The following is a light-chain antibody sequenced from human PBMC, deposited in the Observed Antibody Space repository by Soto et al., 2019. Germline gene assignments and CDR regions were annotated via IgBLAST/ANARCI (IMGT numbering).Light chain of an antibody. CDR2: KVS. V-gene: IGKV1-5*03. Sequence: DIQLTQSPSTLSASVGDRVTITCRASQTISTWLAWYQQKPGKPPKLLIYKVSNLQSGLPSRFSGSGSGTEFTLTISSLQPDDSATYYGQQYDSYSTFGQGTKLEI. J-gene: IGKJ2*01. CDR1: QTISTW. CDR3: QQYDSYST.